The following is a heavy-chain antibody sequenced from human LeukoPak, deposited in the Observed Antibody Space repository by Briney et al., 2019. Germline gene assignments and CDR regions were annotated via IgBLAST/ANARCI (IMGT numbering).Heavy chain of an antibody. J-gene: IGHJ4*02. CDR1: GFTFSSCS. V-gene: IGHV3-21*01. Sequence: GGSLRLSCAASGFTFSSCSMNWVRQAPGKGLEWVSSISSSSSYIYYADSVKGRFTISRDNAKNSLYLQMNSLRAEDTAVYYCARETYYYGSGSYLYDYWGQGTLVTVSS. CDR2: ISSSSSYI. D-gene: IGHD3-10*01. CDR3: ARETYYYGSGSYLYDY.